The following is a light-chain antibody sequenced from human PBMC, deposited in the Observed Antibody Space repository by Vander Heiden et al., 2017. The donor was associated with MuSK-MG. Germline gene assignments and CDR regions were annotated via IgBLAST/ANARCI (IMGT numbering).Light chain of an antibody. V-gene: IGLV1-40*01. Sequence: VLPQPPSVSLAHAQRATISSTGSSSNSGEGYDVHGYQQQPGTAPKLLIDGNSNRPSGVPDRFSGSKSGTGASLAITGLQAEDEDDYYCQSYDSSLSGYVFGTGTKVTVL. J-gene: IGLJ1*01. CDR2: GNS. CDR3: QSYDSSLSGYV. CDR1: SSNSGEGYD.